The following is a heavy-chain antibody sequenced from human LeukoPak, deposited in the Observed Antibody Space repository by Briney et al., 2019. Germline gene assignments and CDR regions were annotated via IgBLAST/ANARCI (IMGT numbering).Heavy chain of an antibody. J-gene: IGHJ5*02. D-gene: IGHD5-24*01. V-gene: IGHV4-34*01. CDR1: GGSFSDYY. CDR2: INHSRST. CDR3: ARDGPDGYNPRWFDP. Sequence: SETLSLTCAVYGGSFSDYYWSWIRQPPGKGLEWIGEINHSRSTNYNPSLKSRVTISVDTSKNQLSLKLSSVTAADTAVYYCARDGPDGYNPRWFDPWGQGTLVTVSS.